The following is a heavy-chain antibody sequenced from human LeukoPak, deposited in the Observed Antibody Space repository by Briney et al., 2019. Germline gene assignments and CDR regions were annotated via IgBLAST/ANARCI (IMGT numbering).Heavy chain of an antibody. CDR2: IYSGGST. J-gene: IGHJ4*02. Sequence: TGGSLRPSGAASGFTVSSNYMSWVRRAPGKGLEWVSVIYSGGSTYYADSVKGRFTISRDNSKNTLYLQMNSLRAEDTAVYYCARAREFGELFYWGQGTLVTVSS. CDR3: ARAREFGELFY. V-gene: IGHV3-53*01. CDR1: GFTVSSNY. D-gene: IGHD3-10*01.